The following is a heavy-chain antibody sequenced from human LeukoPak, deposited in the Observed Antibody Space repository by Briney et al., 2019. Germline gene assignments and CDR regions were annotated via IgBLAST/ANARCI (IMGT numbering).Heavy chain of an antibody. D-gene: IGHD3-22*01. Sequence: PGGSLRLSCAASGFTFSSYSMNWVRQAPGKGLEWVSSISSSSSYIYYADSVKGRFTISRDNAKNSLYLQMNSLRAEDTAVYYCARAKVVVTRDFDYWGQGTLVTVSS. CDR3: ARAKVVVTRDFDY. J-gene: IGHJ4*02. V-gene: IGHV3-21*01. CDR2: ISSSSSYI. CDR1: GFTFSSYS.